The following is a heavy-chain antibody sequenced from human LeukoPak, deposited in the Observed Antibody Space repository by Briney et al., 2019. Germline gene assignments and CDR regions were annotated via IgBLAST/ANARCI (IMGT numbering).Heavy chain of an antibody. CDR3: ARGVPGIAED. V-gene: IGHV4-39*07. J-gene: IGHJ4*02. CDR2: INYSGST. CDR1: GGSISSSSYY. D-gene: IGHD6-13*01. Sequence: PSETLSLTCTVSGGSISSSSYYWGWIRQPPGKGLEWIGSINYSGSTYHNPSLKSRVTISVDTSKNQFSLKLSSVTAADTAVYYCARGVPGIAEDWGQGTLVTVSS.